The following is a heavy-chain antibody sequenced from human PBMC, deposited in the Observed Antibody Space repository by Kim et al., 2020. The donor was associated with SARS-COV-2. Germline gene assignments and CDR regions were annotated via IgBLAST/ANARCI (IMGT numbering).Heavy chain of an antibody. Sequence: SRVTISVDTSKNQFSLKLGSVTATDTAVYYCARLSYDILTGHYYYGMDVWGQGTTVTVSS. V-gene: IGHV4-39*01. J-gene: IGHJ6*02. D-gene: IGHD3-9*01. CDR3: ARLSYDILTGHYYYGMDV.